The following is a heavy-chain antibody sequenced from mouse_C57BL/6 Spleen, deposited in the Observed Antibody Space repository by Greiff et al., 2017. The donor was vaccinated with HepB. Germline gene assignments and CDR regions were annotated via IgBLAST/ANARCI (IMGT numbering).Heavy chain of an antibody. CDR3: ARRYGTLYFDV. CDR2: ISNLAYSI. V-gene: IGHV5-15*04. CDR1: GFTFSDYG. D-gene: IGHD1-1*01. Sequence: DVKLVESGGGLVQPGGSLKLSCAASGFTFSDYGMAWVRQAPRKGPEWVAFISNLAYSIYYADTVTGRFTISRENAKNTLYLEMSSLRSEDTAMYYCARRYGTLYFDVWGTGTTVTVSS. J-gene: IGHJ1*03.